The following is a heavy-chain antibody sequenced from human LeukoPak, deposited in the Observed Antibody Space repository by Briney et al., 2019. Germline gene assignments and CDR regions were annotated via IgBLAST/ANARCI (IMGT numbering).Heavy chain of an antibody. J-gene: IGHJ4*02. V-gene: IGHV3-7*01. CDR2: IKQDGSDK. CDR1: GFTFTSYW. CDR3: ARDSVGYYYGSGSY. Sequence: GGSLRLSCAASGFTFTSYWMSWARQAPGKGREWVANIKQDGSDKYYVDSVKGRFTISRDNAKNSLYLQMNSLRAEDTAVYYCARDSVGYYYGSGSYWGQGTLVTVSS. D-gene: IGHD3-10*01.